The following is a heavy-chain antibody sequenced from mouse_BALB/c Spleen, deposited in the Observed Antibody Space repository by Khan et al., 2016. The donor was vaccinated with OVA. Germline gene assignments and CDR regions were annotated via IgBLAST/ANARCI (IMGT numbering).Heavy chain of an antibody. Sequence: EVKLLESGPSLVKPSQTLSLTCSVTGDSITSGYWSWIRKFPGNKLEYMGYMIYTGYTDYNPSLKSRIAITRHTSKNHYYLQLNSVPTSDTATDYCARSTYRNAFAYWGQGTLVTVSA. J-gene: IGHJ3*01. CDR2: MIYTGYT. V-gene: IGHV3-8*02. D-gene: IGHD2-14*01. CDR3: ARSTYRNAFAY. CDR1: GDSITSGY.